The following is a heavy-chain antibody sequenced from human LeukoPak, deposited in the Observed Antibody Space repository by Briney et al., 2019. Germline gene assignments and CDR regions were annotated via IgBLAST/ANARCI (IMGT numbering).Heavy chain of an antibody. CDR3: AKDYLYYYGSGSYYKPPDY. D-gene: IGHD3-10*01. Sequence: GGSLRLSCAASGFTFSSYGMHWVRQAPGKGPEWVAVISYDGSNKYYADSVKGRFTISRDNSKNTLYLQMNSLRAEDTAVYYCAKDYLYYYGSGSYYKPPDYWGQGTLVTVSS. J-gene: IGHJ4*02. CDR2: ISYDGSNK. V-gene: IGHV3-30*18. CDR1: GFTFSSYG.